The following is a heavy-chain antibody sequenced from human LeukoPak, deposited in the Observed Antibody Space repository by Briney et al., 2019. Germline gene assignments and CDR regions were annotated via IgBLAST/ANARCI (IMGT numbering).Heavy chain of an antibody. D-gene: IGHD1-1*01. J-gene: IGHJ6*02. CDR2: IYTSGST. CDR3: ARVPTATDYYYYGMDV. CDR1: GGSISSYY. Sequence: PSETLSLTCTVYGGSISSYYWSWIRQPAGKGLECIRRIYTSGSTNYNPSLKSRVTMSVDTSKNQFSLKLSSVTAADTAVYYCARVPTATDYYYYGMDVWGQGTTVTVSS. V-gene: IGHV4-4*07.